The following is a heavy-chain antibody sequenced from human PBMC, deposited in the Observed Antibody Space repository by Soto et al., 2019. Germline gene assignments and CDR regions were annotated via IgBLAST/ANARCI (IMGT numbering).Heavy chain of an antibody. V-gene: IGHV1-69*13. CDR2: IIPIFGTA. D-gene: IGHD3-22*01. CDR3: ARADSSGYYPFDY. CDR1: GGTFSSYA. Sequence: GASVKVSCKASGGTFSSYAISWVRQAPGQGLEWMGGIIPIFGTANYAQKFQGRVTITADESTSTAYMELSSLRSEDTAAYYCARADSSGYYPFDYWGQGTLVTVSS. J-gene: IGHJ4*02.